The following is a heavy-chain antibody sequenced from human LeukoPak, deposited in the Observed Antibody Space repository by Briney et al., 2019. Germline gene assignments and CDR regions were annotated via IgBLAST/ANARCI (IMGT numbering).Heavy chain of an antibody. Sequence: GGSLRLSCAASEFTFSSFGMNWVRQAPGKGLEWVSSISSSSSYIYYADSVKGRFTISRDNAKNSLYLQMNSLRDEDTAVYYCARDLGQYYDTSDNWFDPWGQGTLVTVSS. J-gene: IGHJ5*02. V-gene: IGHV3-21*01. CDR1: EFTFSSFG. CDR3: ARDLGQYYDTSDNWFDP. CDR2: ISSSSSYI. D-gene: IGHD3-22*01.